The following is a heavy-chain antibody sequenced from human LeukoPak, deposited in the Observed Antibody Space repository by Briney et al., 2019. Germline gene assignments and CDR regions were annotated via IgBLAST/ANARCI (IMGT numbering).Heavy chain of an antibody. J-gene: IGHJ6*03. CDR3: ARSPNGYYTDV. V-gene: IGHV3-7*01. D-gene: IGHD2-8*01. Sequence: PGGSLRLSCAASGFTFSSYWMSWVRQAPRKGLEWVANIKQDGSEKYYVDSVKGRFTISRDNAKNSLYLQMNSLRAEDTAVYYCARSPNGYYTDVWGKGTTVTVSS. CDR1: GFTFSSYW. CDR2: IKQDGSEK.